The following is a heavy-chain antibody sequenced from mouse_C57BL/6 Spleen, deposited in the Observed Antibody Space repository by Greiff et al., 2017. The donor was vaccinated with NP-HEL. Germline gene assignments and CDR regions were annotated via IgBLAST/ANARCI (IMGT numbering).Heavy chain of an antibody. D-gene: IGHD1-1*01. Sequence: EVQLQQSGAELVKPGASVKLSCTASGFNIKDYYMHWVKQRTEQGLEWIGRIDPEDGDTKYAPKLQGKATITADTSSNTSYLQLSSLTSEDTAVYYWARGHNYYGSSFYFDYWGQGTTLTVSS. CDR2: IDPEDGDT. CDR3: ARGHNYYGSSFYFDY. CDR1: GFNIKDYY. J-gene: IGHJ2*01. V-gene: IGHV14-2*01.